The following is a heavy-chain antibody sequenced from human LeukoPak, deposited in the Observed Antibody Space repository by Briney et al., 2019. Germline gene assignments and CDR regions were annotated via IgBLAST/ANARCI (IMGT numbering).Heavy chain of an antibody. CDR1: GFTFGDYA. J-gene: IGHJ4*02. CDR3: AKTITGTLDY. Sequence: PGGSLRLSCTGSGFTFGDYAMSWVRQAPGKGLEWVSTISGSGASTYYVDSVKGRFTISRDNSKNTLYLQMNSLRAEDTAVYYCAKTITGTLDYWGQGTLVTVSS. D-gene: IGHD1-20*01. CDR2: ISGSGAST. V-gene: IGHV3-23*01.